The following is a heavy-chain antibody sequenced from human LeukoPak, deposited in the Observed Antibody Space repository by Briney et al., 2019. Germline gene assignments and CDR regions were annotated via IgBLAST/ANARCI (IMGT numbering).Heavy chain of an antibody. CDR3: ARHSVGGSGWANFDY. J-gene: IGHJ4*02. V-gene: IGHV4-59*08. CDR2: IYYSGST. CDR1: GGPISSYY. D-gene: IGHD6-19*01. Sequence: SETLSLTCTVSGGPISSYYWSWIRQPPGKGLEWIGYIYYSGSTNYNPSLKSRVTISVDTSKNQFSLKLSSVTAADTAVYYCARHSVGGSGWANFDYWGQGTLVTVSS.